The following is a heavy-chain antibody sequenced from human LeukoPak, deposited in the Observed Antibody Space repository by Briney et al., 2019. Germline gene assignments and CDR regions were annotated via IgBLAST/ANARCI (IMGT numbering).Heavy chain of an antibody. CDR2: ISSSSITI. CDR1: GFTFRSYS. CDR3: ARDHTFDI. Sequence: GGSLRLSCGASGFTFRSYSLNWVRQAPGKALEWVSYISSSSITIYYADSVKGRFTISRDNAKNSMDLQTNSLRDEDTAVYYCARDHTFDIWGQGTMVTVSS. J-gene: IGHJ3*02. V-gene: IGHV3-48*02.